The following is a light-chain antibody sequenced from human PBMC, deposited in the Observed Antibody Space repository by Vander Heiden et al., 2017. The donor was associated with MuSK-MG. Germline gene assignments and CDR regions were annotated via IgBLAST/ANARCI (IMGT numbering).Light chain of an antibody. V-gene: IGKV1-39*01. CDR2: AAS. CDR3: HQSYGAPRT. Sequence: DIQMTQSPSSLSASVGDRVTITCRASQSISRYLNWCQQKPGKAHKVLIYAASSFQSGVPSRFSGSGSGTDITLAISSLQPEDFATYYCHQSYGAPRTFGQGTKLEIK. J-gene: IGKJ2*01. CDR1: QSISRY.